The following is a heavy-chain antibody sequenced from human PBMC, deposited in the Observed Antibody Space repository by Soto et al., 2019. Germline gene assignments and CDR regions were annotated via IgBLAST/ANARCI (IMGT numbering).Heavy chain of an antibody. CDR2: IRSKAYGGTT. CDR1: GFTFGDYA. Sequence: GGSLRLSCTASGFTFGDYAMSWFRQAPGKGLEWVGFIRSKAYGGTTEYAASVKGRFTISRDDSKSIAYLQMNSLKTEDTAVYYCTRVQLELQPTPFDDYWGQGTLVTVSS. V-gene: IGHV3-49*03. J-gene: IGHJ4*02. D-gene: IGHD1-7*01. CDR3: TRVQLELQPTPFDDY.